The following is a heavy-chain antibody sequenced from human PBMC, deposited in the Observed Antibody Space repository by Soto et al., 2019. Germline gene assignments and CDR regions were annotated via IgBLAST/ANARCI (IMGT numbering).Heavy chain of an antibody. D-gene: IGHD2-2*01. Sequence: EVQLVESGGDLVQPGGSLRLSCAASGFTFSTSWMTWVRQAPGTGLEWVANIRKDGSVIHYGDSVKGRFTISRDNAKNSLYREMTNLGVDDTAVYFCARDCSPAAGDLFYDAFDIWGQGNVVTVSS. J-gene: IGHJ3*02. CDR1: GFTFSTSW. CDR3: ARDCSPAAGDLFYDAFDI. V-gene: IGHV3-7*01. CDR2: IRKDGSVI.